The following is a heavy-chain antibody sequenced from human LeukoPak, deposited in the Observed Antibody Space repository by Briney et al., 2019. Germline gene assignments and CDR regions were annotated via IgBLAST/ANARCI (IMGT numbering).Heavy chain of an antibody. CDR1: GYIFDRYA. CDR3: VRELETMVRGVVVDY. D-gene: IGHD3-10*01. V-gene: IGHV7-4-1*01. J-gene: IGHJ4*02. Sequence: ASVKVSCKASGYIFDRYAMNWVRQAPGQGLEWMGWINTNSGNPTYAQGFTGRFVFSLDTSVSTAYLQIFNLKAEDTAVYYCVRELETMVRGVVVDYWGQGTLVYVSS. CDR2: INTNSGNP.